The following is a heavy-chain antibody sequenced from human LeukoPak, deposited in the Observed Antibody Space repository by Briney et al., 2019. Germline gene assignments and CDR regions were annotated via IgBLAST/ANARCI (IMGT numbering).Heavy chain of an antibody. CDR2: ISGTGDNT. Sequence: GGSLRLSCAASGFTFSSYAMSWVRQAPGKGLEWVSGISGTGDNTLYADSVKGRFTISRDNSKNTLYLEMNSLRAEDTAIYYYAKMKGHPLPKYYMDVWGQGTTVTVSS. CDR1: GFTFSSYA. D-gene: IGHD1-26*01. CDR3: AKMKGHPLPKYYMDV. J-gene: IGHJ6*01. V-gene: IGHV3-23*01.